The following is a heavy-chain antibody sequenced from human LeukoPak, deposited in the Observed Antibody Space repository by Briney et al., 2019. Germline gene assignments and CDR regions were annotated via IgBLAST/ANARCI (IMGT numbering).Heavy chain of an antibody. CDR2: IYYSGST. CDR1: GGSITSYY. J-gene: IGHJ4*02. Sequence: PSETLSLTCTVSGGSITSYYWSWIRQPPGKGLEWIGYIYYSGSTNYNPSLKRRVTLSVDTSKNQFSLKLNSVTAADTAVYYCARGGATKLINTFDFWGQGNLVTVSS. V-gene: IGHV4-59*01. CDR3: ARGGATKLINTFDF. D-gene: IGHD1-14*01.